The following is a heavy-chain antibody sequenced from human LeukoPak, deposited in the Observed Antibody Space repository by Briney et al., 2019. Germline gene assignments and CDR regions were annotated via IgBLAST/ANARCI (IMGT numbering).Heavy chain of an antibody. D-gene: IGHD4-17*01. CDR3: ARDFLRDYGDPFDS. CDR2: IYYTGSPT. J-gene: IGHJ4*02. V-gene: IGHV4-39*07. Sequence: SETLSLTCTVSGGSITSSTHYWGWIRQPPGKGLEWIGTIYYTGSPTFYNPSLKGRLTISVDTSKSHFSLKLTSVTAADTAVYYCARDFLRDYGDPFDSWGQGTLVTVSS. CDR1: GGSITSSTHY.